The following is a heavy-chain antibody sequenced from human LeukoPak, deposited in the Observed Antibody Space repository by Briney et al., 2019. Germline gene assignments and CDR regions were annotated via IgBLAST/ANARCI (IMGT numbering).Heavy chain of an antibody. Sequence: PGGSLRLSCAASGFFFTSYGMSWVRQAPGKGLEWVSAISGSGGSTYYADSVKGRFAISRDNSKNTLYLQLNSLRAEDTAVYYCAKVRPDSYVWGSYRYYFDYWGQGTLVTVSS. D-gene: IGHD3-16*02. J-gene: IGHJ4*02. CDR2: ISGSGGST. V-gene: IGHV3-23*01. CDR3: AKVRPDSYVWGSYRYYFDY. CDR1: GFFFTSYG.